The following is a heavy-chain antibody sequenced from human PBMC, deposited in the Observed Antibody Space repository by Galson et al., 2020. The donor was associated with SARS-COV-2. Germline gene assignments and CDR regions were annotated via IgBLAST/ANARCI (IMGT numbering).Heavy chain of an antibody. CDR2: IYYSEST. V-gene: IGHV4-39*01. CDR1: GRPISSSSNY. J-gene: IGHJ6*02. CDR3: AGEVVAATRSVYYGMDV. Sequence: SATLSLTSTVSGRPISSSSNYWGRIRQPQGKGLERTGSIYYSESTYYNPALKSRVTISVDTSKNQFSLKLSSVTAADTAVYYCAGEVVAATRSVYYGMDVWGQGTTVTVSS. D-gene: IGHD2-15*01.